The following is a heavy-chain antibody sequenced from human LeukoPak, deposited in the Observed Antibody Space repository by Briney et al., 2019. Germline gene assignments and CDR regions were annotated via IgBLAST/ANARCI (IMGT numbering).Heavy chain of an antibody. J-gene: IGHJ5*01. CDR2: ISGSGGST. CDR3: AKERGGNHDLENWFGP. D-gene: IGHD1-14*01. V-gene: IGHV3-23*01. CDR1: GFTFSSYA. Sequence: GGSLRLSCAASGFTFSSYAMSWVRQAPGKGLEWVSAISGSGGSTYYADSVKGRFTISRDNSKNTLYLQMNSLRAEDTAVYYCAKERGGNHDLENWFGPWGQGTLVTGFS.